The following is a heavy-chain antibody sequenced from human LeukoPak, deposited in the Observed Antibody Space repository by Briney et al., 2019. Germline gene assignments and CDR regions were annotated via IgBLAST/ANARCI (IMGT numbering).Heavy chain of an antibody. V-gene: IGHV3-30*02. J-gene: IGHJ5*02. CDR2: IRYDGSNK. CDR3: ARLEGGWYIGWFDP. CDR1: GFTFSSYG. Sequence: PGGSLRLSCAASGFTFSSYGMHWVRQAPGKGLEWVAFIRYDGSNKYYADSVKGRFTISRDNSKNTLYLQMNSLRAEDTAVYYCARLEGGWYIGWFDPWGQGTLVTVSS. D-gene: IGHD6-19*01.